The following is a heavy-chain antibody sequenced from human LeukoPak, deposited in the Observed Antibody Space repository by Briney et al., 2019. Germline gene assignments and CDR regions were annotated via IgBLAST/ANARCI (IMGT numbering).Heavy chain of an antibody. CDR2: ISRSGTSI. Sequence: GGSLRLSCAASGFTFNTYEMNWVRQAPGKGLEWVSYISRSGTSIYSADSVKGRFTISRDNAKNSLFLQMNSLRAEDTAVYYCARSPPSSTWSNYYYYYMDVWGKGTTVTVSS. CDR3: ARSPPSSTWSNYYYYYMDV. D-gene: IGHD6-13*01. CDR1: GFTFNTYE. J-gene: IGHJ6*03. V-gene: IGHV3-48*03.